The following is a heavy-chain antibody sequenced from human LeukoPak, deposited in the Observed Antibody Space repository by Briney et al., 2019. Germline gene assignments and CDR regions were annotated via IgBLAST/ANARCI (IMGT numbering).Heavy chain of an antibody. D-gene: IGHD6-13*01. CDR3: ARDHSSSCQLLDY. V-gene: IGHV1-2*02. Sequence: GASVKASCKASGYTFTGYFMHWVRQAPGQGLEWMGWISPNSGDANYAQKFQGRVTMTRDTSISTAYMELSRLRSDDTAVYYCARDHSSSCQLLDYWGQGTLVTVSS. J-gene: IGHJ4*02. CDR2: ISPNSGDA. CDR1: GYTFTGYF.